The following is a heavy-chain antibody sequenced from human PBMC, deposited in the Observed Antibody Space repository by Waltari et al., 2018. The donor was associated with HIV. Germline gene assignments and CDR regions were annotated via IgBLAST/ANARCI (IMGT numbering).Heavy chain of an antibody. Sequence: QVQLQESGPGLVKPSQTLSLTCTVSGGSISSGGYYWSWIRQHPGKGLEWIGFIYYSVSTYYNPSLNNRVTISVDTSKNQFSLKLSSVTAADTAVYYCARDGKSSYYYDSSPNWFDPWGQGTLVAVSS. D-gene: IGHD3-22*01. J-gene: IGHJ5*02. CDR1: GGSISSGGYY. CDR2: IYYSVST. V-gene: IGHV4-31*03. CDR3: ARDGKSSYYYDSSPNWFDP.